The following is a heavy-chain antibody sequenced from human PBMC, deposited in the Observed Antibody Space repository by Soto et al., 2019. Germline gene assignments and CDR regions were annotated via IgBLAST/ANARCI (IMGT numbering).Heavy chain of an antibody. CDR1: GYTFTSYY. D-gene: IGHD3-10*01. J-gene: IGHJ4*02. CDR2: INPSGGST. Sequence: QVQLVQSGAEVKKPGASVKVSCKASGYTFTSYYMHWVRQAPGQGLEWMGIINPSGGSTSYAQKFQSRVTMTRDTSTSTVYMELSSLRSEDTAVYYCARGSYGSGSYAAHFDYWGQGTLVTVSS. CDR3: ARGSYGSGSYAAHFDY. V-gene: IGHV1-46*01.